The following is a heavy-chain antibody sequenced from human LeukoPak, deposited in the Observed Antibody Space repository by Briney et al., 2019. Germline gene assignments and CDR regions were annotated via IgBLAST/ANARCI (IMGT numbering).Heavy chain of an antibody. Sequence: ASVKVSCKASGGTFSSYAISWVRQAPGQGLEWMGGIIPIFGTANYAQKFQGRVTITADESTSTAYMELSSLRSEDTAVYYCWLGSNRDAFDIWGQGTMVTVSS. D-gene: IGHD4-11*01. CDR2: IIPIFGTA. CDR3: WLGSNRDAFDI. V-gene: IGHV1-69*01. CDR1: GGTFSSYA. J-gene: IGHJ3*02.